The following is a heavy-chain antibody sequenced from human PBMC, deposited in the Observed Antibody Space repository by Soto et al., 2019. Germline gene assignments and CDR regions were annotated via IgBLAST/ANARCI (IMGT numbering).Heavy chain of an antibody. J-gene: IGHJ4*02. CDR1: GGSFSGYY. Sequence: SETLSLTCAVYGGSFSGYYWSWIRQPPGKGLEWIGEINHSGSTNYNPSLKSRVTISVDTSKNQFSLKLSSVTAADTAVYYCAGRDGYNYFFDYWGQGTLVTV. D-gene: IGHD5-12*01. CDR2: INHSGST. CDR3: AGRDGYNYFFDY. V-gene: IGHV4-34*01.